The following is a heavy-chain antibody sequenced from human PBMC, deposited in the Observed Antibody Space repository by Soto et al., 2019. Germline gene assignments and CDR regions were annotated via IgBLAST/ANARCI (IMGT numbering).Heavy chain of an antibody. J-gene: IGHJ6*02. CDR2: IIPIFGTA. Sequence: SVKVSCKASGGTFSSYAISWVRQAPGQGLEWMGGIIPIFGTANYAQKFQGRVTITADESTSTAYMELSSLRSEDTAVYYCARGPYYYDSSGYPGPYYYYGMDVWGQGTTVTV. D-gene: IGHD3-22*01. CDR3: ARGPYYYDSSGYPGPYYYYGMDV. CDR1: GGTFSSYA. V-gene: IGHV1-69*13.